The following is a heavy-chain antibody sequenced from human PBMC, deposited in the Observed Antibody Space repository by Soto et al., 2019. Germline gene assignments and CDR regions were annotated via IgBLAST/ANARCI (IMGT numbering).Heavy chain of an antibody. Sequence: GGSLRLSCAASGFTFSDYYMSWIRQAPGKGLEWVSYISSSGSTIYYADSVKGRFTISRDNAKNSLYLQMNSLRAEDTAVYYCARVVYSSSWYSGGWFDPWGQGTLVTVSS. CDR2: ISSSGSTI. J-gene: IGHJ5*02. CDR3: ARVVYSSSWYSGGWFDP. CDR1: GFTFSDYY. V-gene: IGHV3-11*01. D-gene: IGHD6-13*01.